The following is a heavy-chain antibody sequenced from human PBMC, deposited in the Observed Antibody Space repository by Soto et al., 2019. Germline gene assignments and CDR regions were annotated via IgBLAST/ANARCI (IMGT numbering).Heavy chain of an antibody. J-gene: IGHJ3*02. D-gene: IGHD7-27*01. Sequence: GESLKISCKGSGYSFTSYWIGWARQMPVKGLEWMGIIYPGDSDTRYSPSFQGQVTISADKSISTAYLQWSSLKASDTAMYYCARRWKTGDRAFDIWGQGTMVTVSS. V-gene: IGHV5-51*01. CDR3: ARRWKTGDRAFDI. CDR1: GYSFTSYW. CDR2: IYPGDSDT.